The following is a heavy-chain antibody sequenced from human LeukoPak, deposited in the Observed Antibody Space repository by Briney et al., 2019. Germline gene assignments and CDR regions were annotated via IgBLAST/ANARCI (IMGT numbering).Heavy chain of an antibody. D-gene: IGHD1-26*01. V-gene: IGHV4-39*01. J-gene: IGHJ4*02. Sequence: KSSETLSLTCTVSGGSISSRSCCWGWIRQPPGKGLEWIGTIYYSGSTYYNPSLKSRVTISVDTSKNQFPLRLSSVTAADTAVYYCARQVYSGTHYFDYWGQGTLVTVSS. CDR3: ARQVYSGTHYFDY. CDR1: GGSISSRSCC. CDR2: IYYSGST.